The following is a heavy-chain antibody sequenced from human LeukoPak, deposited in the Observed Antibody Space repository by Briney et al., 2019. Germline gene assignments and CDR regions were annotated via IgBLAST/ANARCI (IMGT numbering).Heavy chain of an antibody. CDR1: GFTFSNAW. Sequence: PGGSLRLSCATSGFTFSNAWMSWVRQAPGKGLEWVGRIKSKTDGGTTDYAAPVKGRFTISRDDSKNTLYLQMNSLKTEDTAVYYCTTEHLVVATPEGYWGQGTLVTASS. CDR3: TTEHLVVATPEGY. V-gene: IGHV3-15*01. D-gene: IGHD5-12*01. J-gene: IGHJ4*02. CDR2: IKSKTDGGTT.